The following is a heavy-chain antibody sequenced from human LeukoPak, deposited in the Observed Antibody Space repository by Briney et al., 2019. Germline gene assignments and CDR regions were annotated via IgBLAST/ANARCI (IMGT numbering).Heavy chain of an antibody. CDR2: INPNSGGT. CDR1: GYTFTGYY. J-gene: IGHJ6*03. CDR3: ARASLLWFGESPYYMDV. V-gene: IGHV1-2*02. Sequence: ASVKVSCKASGYTFTGYYMHWVRQAPGQGLEWVGWINPNSGGTNYAQKFQGRVTMTRDTSISTAYMELSRLRSDDTAVYYCARASLLWFGESPYYMDVWGKGTTVTVSS. D-gene: IGHD3-10*01.